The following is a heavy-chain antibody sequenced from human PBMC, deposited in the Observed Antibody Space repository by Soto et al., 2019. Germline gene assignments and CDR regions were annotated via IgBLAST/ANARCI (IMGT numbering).Heavy chain of an antibody. CDR3: AYRNNY. V-gene: IGHV1-2*02. Sequence: ASVKVSCKASGYTFTGYYMHWVRQAPGQGLEWMGWINPNSGGTNYAQKFQGRVTMTRDTSKNQISLKVTSVTAADTAVYYCAYRNNYWGQGTLVTVSS. J-gene: IGHJ4*02. D-gene: IGHD4-4*01. CDR1: GYTFTGYY. CDR2: INPNSGGT.